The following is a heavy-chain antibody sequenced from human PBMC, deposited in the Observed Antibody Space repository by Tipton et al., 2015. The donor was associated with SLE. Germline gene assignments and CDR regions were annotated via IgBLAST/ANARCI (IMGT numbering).Heavy chain of an antibody. CDR1: GGSFSGYY. V-gene: IGHV4-34*09. D-gene: IGHD7-27*01. CDR3: ARDGGYWGSGDY. Sequence: TLSLTCAVYGGSFSGYYWSWIRQPPGKGLEWIGEINHSGSTNYNPSLKSRVTISVDTSKNQFSLKLSSVTAADTAVYYCARDGGYWGSGDYWGQGTLVTVSS. CDR2: INHSGST. J-gene: IGHJ4*02.